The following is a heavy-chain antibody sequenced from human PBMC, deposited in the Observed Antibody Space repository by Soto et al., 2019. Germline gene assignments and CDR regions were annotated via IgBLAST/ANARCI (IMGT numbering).Heavy chain of an antibody. CDR3: ARDGHSSGFFDY. CDR1: GGSINSGDYY. CDR2: IYYSGNT. J-gene: IGHJ4*02. Sequence: SGPLSLTCTVSGGSINSGDYYWGWIRQHPGKGLEWIGFIYYSGNTYYNPSLKSRLTISIDTSKNQFSLKLNSVTAADTAVYYCARDGHSSGFFDYWGQGMLVTVSS. V-gene: IGHV4-31*03. D-gene: IGHD3-22*01.